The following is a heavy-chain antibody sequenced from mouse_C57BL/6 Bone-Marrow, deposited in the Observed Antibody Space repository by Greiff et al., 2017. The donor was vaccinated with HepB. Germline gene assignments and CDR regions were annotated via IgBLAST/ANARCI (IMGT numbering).Heavy chain of an antibody. CDR2: INPNNGGT. CDR1: GYTFTDYN. Sequence: EVQLQQSGPELVKPGASVKIPCKASGYTFTDYNMDWVKQSHGKSLEWIGDINPNNGGTIYNQKFKGKATLTVDKSSSTAYMELRSLTSEDTAVYYCARYSSSYVEYFDYWGQGTTLTVSS. D-gene: IGHD1-1*01. V-gene: IGHV1-18*01. J-gene: IGHJ2*01. CDR3: ARYSSSYVEYFDY.